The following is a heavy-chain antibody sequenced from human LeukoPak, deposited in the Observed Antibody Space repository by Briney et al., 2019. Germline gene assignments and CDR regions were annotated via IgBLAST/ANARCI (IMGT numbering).Heavy chain of an antibody. CDR3: ARRQAGYCSGGSCFHFDF. V-gene: IGHV5-51*01. CDR1: GYSFTSYW. Sequence: GESLKISCKGSGYSFTSYWIGWVRQMPGKGLEWMGIIYPGDSDTRYSPSFQGQVTISADKSITTAYLQWSSLKALDTAMYYCARRQAGYCSGGSCFHFDFWGQGTLVTVSS. CDR2: IYPGDSDT. D-gene: IGHD2-15*01. J-gene: IGHJ4*02.